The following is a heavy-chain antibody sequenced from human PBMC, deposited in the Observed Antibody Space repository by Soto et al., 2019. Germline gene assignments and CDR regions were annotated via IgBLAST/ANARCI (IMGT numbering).Heavy chain of an antibody. J-gene: IGHJ4*02. CDR1: GYTFSDYY. CDR2: IDTSSTKI. CDR3: ASHYDMGSGYLSPVDY. D-gene: IGHD3-3*01. Sequence: VQLVESGGDLVKRGGSLRLSCAASGYTFSDYYMSWIRQAPGKGLEWISYIDTSSTKIYYADSVKGRFTISRDNAKNSLYLEMDSLRDEDTAVYYCASHYDMGSGYLSPVDYWGQGTLVTVSS. V-gene: IGHV3-11*01.